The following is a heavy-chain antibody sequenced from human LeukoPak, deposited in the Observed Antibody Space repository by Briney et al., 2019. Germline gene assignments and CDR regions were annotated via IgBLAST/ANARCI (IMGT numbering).Heavy chain of an antibody. CDR3: ATDRGLPMAPLNYVFDI. CDR2: ISYDGSNK. CDR1: GFTFSSYG. J-gene: IGHJ3*02. D-gene: IGHD4-17*01. Sequence: GGSLRLSCAASGFTFSSYGMHWVRQAPGKGLEWVAVISYDGSNKYYADSVEGRFTISRGNSKNTLYLQMNSLRPEDTAMYYCATDRGLPMAPLNYVFDIWGQGTMVTVSS. V-gene: IGHV3-30*19.